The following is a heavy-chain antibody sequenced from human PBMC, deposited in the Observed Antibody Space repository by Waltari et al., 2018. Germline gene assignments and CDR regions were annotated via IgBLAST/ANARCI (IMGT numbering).Heavy chain of an antibody. Sequence: EVQLLESGGGLVQPGGSLTLSCAASGITFSSYTMRWVRQAPGKWLGWVSTIGASGGTFYADSVKGRFTVSRDSSKNTLSLQMNSLRAEDTAVYYCARGPAYYFDYWDQGTLVTVSS. CDR2: IGASGGT. J-gene: IGHJ4*02. CDR1: GITFSSYT. V-gene: IGHV3-23*01. CDR3: ARGPAYYFDY.